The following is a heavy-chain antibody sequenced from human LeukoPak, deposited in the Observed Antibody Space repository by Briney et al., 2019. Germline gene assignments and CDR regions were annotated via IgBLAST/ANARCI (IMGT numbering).Heavy chain of an antibody. D-gene: IGHD3-22*01. V-gene: IGHV4-39*01. CDR2: IYYSGST. CDR3: ARRRIRDRSGYY. CDR1: GGSISSSSYY. J-gene: IGHJ4*02. Sequence: SETLSLTCTVSGGSISSSSYYWGWIRQPPGKGLEWIVSIYYSGSTYYNPSLKSPVTISLDTSKNQFSLKLSSVTAADTAVYYCARRRIRDRSGYYWGQGTQVTVSS.